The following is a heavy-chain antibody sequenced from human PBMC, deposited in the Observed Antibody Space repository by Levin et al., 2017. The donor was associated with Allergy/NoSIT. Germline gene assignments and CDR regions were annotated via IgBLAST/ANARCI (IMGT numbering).Heavy chain of an antibody. CDR1: GDSVSSDRAA. CDR2: TYYRSKWYN. Sequence: SQTLSLTCAIPGDSVSSDRAAWYWIRQSPSRGLEWLGRTYYRSKWYNDYAVSVKSRISVNPDTSKNQFSLQLNSVTPEDTALYYCARSSRSGGDFDYWGQGTLVTVSS. D-gene: IGHD3-16*01. V-gene: IGHV6-1*01. CDR3: ARSSRSGGDFDY. J-gene: IGHJ4*02.